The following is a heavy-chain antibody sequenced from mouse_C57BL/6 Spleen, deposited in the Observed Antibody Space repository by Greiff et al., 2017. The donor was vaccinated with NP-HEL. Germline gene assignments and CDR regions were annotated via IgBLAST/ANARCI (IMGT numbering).Heavy chain of an antibody. CDR1: GFTFSDYY. V-gene: IGHV5-16*01. CDR3: ARDGDYYGSSPMDY. J-gene: IGHJ4*01. CDR2: INYDGSST. D-gene: IGHD1-1*01. Sequence: EVKVVESEGGLVQPGSSMKLSCTASGFTFSDYYMAWVRQVPEKGLEWVANINYDGSSTYYLDSLKSRFIISRDNAKNILYLQMSSLKSEDTATYYCARDGDYYGSSPMDYWGQGTSVTVSS.